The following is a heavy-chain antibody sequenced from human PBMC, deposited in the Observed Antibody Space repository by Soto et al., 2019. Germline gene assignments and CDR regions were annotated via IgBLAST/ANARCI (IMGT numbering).Heavy chain of an antibody. V-gene: IGHV1-69*05. D-gene: IGHD3-10*01. CDR3: ARDAGSSFDY. CDR1: GGTFSSYA. Sequence: QVQLVQSGAEVKKPGSSVNVSCKASGGTFSSYAISWVRQAPGQGLEWIGGIIPIFDTPNYAPKFQDRVTITPDESTSTAYMALGSLKSEVTAVSYCARDAGSSFDYWGQGTLVTVSS. J-gene: IGHJ4*02. CDR2: IIPIFDTP.